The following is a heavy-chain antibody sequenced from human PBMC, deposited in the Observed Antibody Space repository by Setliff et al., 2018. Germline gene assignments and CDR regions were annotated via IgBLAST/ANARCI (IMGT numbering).Heavy chain of an antibody. J-gene: IGHJ3*01. CDR2: ISGFTGFT. D-gene: IGHD6-6*01. Sequence: VASVKVSCKASGCTFTSFGVSWVRQAPGQGLEWMGWISGFTGFTQYSQKFKGRVAVTIDKSTSTAYMDLTSLRSDDTAVYYCLGDRPYSNSPEYSFDVWGQGTTVTVSS. CDR1: GCTFTSFG. CDR3: LGDRPYSNSPEYSFDV. V-gene: IGHV1-18*01.